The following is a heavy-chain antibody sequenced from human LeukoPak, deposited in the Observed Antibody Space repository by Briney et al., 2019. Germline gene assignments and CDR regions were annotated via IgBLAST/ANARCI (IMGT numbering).Heavy chain of an antibody. J-gene: IGHJ4*02. D-gene: IGHD2-21*01. V-gene: IGHV3-7*04. CDR2: IQQDGSEK. CDR1: GFTFSSYW. Sequence: GGSLRLSCAASGFTFSSYWMSWVRQAPGKGPEWVANIQQDGSEKYYVDSVKGRFTISRDNAKNSLYLQMSSLRAEDTAVYYCARGGVGEKYDYWGQGTLVTVSS. CDR3: ARGGVGEKYDY.